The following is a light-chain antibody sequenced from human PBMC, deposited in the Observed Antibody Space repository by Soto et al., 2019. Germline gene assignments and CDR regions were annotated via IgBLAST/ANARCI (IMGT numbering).Light chain of an antibody. J-gene: IGKJ4*01. CDR3: QQYGSSPLT. V-gene: IGKV3-20*01. CDR2: DAS. CDR1: QSVRSNY. Sequence: EIVLTQSPDTLSLSPGERATLSCRASQSVRSNYLAWYQQKPGQAPRFLIYDASSRATGIPDRFSGSGSGTDCTLTISRLEPEDFAVYYCQQYGSSPLTFGRGTKVEIK.